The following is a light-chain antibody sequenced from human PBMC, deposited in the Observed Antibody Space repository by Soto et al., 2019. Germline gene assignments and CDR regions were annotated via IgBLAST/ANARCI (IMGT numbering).Light chain of an antibody. CDR2: AAS. Sequence: DIQMTQSPSSLSASVGDRVTITCRASQSISSYLNWYQQKPGKAPKLLIYAASSLQSGVPSRFSGSGSGTGFTLTISSLQPEEFATYYCQQSYSTPYTFGQGTKLEIK. J-gene: IGKJ2*01. CDR1: QSISSY. V-gene: IGKV1-39*01. CDR3: QQSYSTPYT.